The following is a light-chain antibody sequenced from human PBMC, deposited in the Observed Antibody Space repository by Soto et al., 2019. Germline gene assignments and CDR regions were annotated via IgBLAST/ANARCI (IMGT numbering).Light chain of an antibody. CDR2: KAS. Sequence: DIQMTQSPSTLSASVGDRVTITCRASQSISSWLAWYQQKPGKAPKLLIYKASSLESGVTSRISGSGSGTEFTLSISSLQPDDFATYYCQQYNSYPLTFGGGTKVEIK. J-gene: IGKJ4*01. CDR3: QQYNSYPLT. V-gene: IGKV1-5*03. CDR1: QSISSW.